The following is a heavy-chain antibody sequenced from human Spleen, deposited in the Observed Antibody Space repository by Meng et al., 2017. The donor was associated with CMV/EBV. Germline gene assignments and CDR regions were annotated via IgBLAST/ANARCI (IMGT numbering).Heavy chain of an antibody. V-gene: IGHV4-30-4*08. Sequence: LRLSCTVSGGSISSGDHYWSWIRQPPGKGLEWIGHIYYSGSTFYNPSLKSRISISVDTSKNQFSLRLSSVTAADTAVYYCASVRCSSTSCYGHAFDIWGQGTMVTVSS. CDR1: GGSISSGDHY. J-gene: IGHJ3*02. CDR3: ASVRCSSTSCYGHAFDI. CDR2: IYYSGST. D-gene: IGHD2-2*01.